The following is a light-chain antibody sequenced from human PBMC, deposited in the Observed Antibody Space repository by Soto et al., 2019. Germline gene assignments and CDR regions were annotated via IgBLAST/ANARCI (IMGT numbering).Light chain of an antibody. Sequence: QSALTQPASVSGSPGQSITISCSGTSSDIGAYDHVSWYQQHPGKAPKLMIYEVSDRPSGVSNRFSGPKSGNTASLTISGLQAEDEADYYCSSYMSTSTLEFGGGTKLTVL. CDR1: SSDIGAYDH. V-gene: IGLV2-14*01. CDR2: EVS. CDR3: SSYMSTSTLE. J-gene: IGLJ3*02.